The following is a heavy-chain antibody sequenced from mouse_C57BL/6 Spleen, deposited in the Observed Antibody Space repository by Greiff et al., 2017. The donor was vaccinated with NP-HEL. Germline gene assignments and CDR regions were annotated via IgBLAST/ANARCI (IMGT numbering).Heavy chain of an antibody. CDR3: ARERSNPYYFDY. J-gene: IGHJ2*01. V-gene: IGHV1-61*01. D-gene: IGHD2-5*01. CDR2: IYPSDSET. CDR1: GYTFTSYW. Sequence: LQQPGAELVRPGSSVKLSCKASGYTFTSYWMDWVKQRPGQGLEWIGNIYPSDSETHYNQKFKDKATLTVDKSSSTAYMQLSSLTSEDSAVYYCARERSNPYYFDYWGQGTTLTVSS.